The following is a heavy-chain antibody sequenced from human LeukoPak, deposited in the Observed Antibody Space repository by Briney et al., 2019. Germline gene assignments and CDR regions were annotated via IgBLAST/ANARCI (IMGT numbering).Heavy chain of an antibody. CDR3: ASIPSPVFGYYYYGIDL. CDR2: IYSGGST. D-gene: IGHD3-10*01. CDR1: GFTVSSNY. J-gene: IGHJ6*02. V-gene: IGHV3-53*01. Sequence: GRSRRLCCAASGFTVSSNYMSWGRQAPGKGLEWVSVIYSGGSTYYADSVKGRFTISRDNSKNTLYLQMNSLRAEDTAVYYCASIPSPVFGYYYYGIDLSGQGTTVTVSS.